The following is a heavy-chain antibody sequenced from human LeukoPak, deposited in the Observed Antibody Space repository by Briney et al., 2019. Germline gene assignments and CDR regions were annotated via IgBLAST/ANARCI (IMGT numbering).Heavy chain of an antibody. CDR2: ISYDGSNK. D-gene: IGHD3-10*01. CDR1: GFTFSSYA. Sequence: GGSLRLSCAASGFTFSSYAMHWVRQAPGKGLEWVAVISYDGSNKYYADSVQGRFTISRDNSKYTLYLQMNSLRAEDTAVYYCARDGYGSGSYLDYWGQGTLVTVSS. CDR3: ARDGYGSGSYLDY. J-gene: IGHJ4*02. V-gene: IGHV3-30-3*01.